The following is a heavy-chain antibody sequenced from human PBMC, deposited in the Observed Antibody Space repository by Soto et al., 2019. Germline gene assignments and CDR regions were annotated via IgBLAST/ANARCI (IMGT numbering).Heavy chain of an antibody. J-gene: IGHJ6*02. CDR2: ISAYNGNT. CDR3: ARDRSGYAGNYYYYGMDV. CDR1: GYSFSNYG. D-gene: IGHD5-12*01. V-gene: IGHV1-18*01. Sequence: SVKLSCEACGYSFSNYGISWVRQAPRQGLEWMGWISAYNGNTKYAQKLQGRVTMTTDTSTSTAYMELSRLRSDDTAVYYCARDRSGYAGNYYYYGMDVWGQGTTVTVSS.